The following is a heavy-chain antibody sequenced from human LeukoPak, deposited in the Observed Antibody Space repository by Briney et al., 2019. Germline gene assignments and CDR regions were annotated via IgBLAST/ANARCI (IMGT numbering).Heavy chain of an antibody. V-gene: IGHV3-21*01. CDR1: GFTFSSYS. D-gene: IGHD3-10*02. CDR2: VSSSSCYI. Sequence: PGGSLTLSCAASGFTFSSYSMNWVGQAPGKGLEWVSSVSSSSCYIYYADSVKGRFNISRDNAKNSLYLQMNSLRAEDTAVYYCARGNTMSFDYWGQATLVTVSS. J-gene: IGHJ4*02. CDR3: ARGNTMSFDY.